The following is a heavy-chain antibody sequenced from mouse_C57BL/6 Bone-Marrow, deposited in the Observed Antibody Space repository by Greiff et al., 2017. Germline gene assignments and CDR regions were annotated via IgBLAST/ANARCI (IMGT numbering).Heavy chain of an antibody. J-gene: IGHJ4*01. CDR3: ARWGYAMDY. V-gene: IGHV1-9*01. Sequence: QVQLQQSGAELMKPGASVKLSCKATGYTFTGYWIEWVKQRPGHGLEWIGEILPGSGSTNDNEKFKGKATFTADTSSNTSYMQLSSLTTEDYAIYYCARWGYAMDYWGQGTSVTVSS. CDR2: ILPGSGST. CDR1: GYTFTGYW.